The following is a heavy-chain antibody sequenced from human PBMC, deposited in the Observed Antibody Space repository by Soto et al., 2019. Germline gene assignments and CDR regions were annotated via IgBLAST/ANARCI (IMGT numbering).Heavy chain of an antibody. D-gene: IGHD1-26*01. V-gene: IGHV4-34*01. J-gene: IGHJ4*02. CDR2: INHSGST. CDR1: GGSFSGYY. Sequence: SETLSLTCAVYGGSFSGYYWSWIRQPPGKGLEWIGEINHSGSTNYNPSLKSRVTISVDTSKNQFSLKLSSVTAADTAVYYCAREVRRWELLHFDYWGQGTLVTVSS. CDR3: AREVRRWELLHFDY.